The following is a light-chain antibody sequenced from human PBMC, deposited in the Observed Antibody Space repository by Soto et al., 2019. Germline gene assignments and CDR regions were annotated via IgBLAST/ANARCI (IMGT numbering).Light chain of an antibody. V-gene: IGLV1-51*01. CDR1: SSNIGNNY. CDR2: DHN. Sequence: QSVLTQPPSVSAAPGQKVTISCSGSSSNIGNNYVSWYQQLPGTAPKLLIYDHNKRPSGIPDRFSGSKSGTSATLGITGLQTGYEADYYCGTWDSSLSAVVFGGVTKVTVL. CDR3: GTWDSSLSAVV. J-gene: IGLJ2*01.